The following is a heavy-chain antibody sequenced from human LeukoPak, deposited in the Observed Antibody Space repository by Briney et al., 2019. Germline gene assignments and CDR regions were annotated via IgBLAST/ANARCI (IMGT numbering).Heavy chain of an antibody. V-gene: IGHV4-59*01. J-gene: IGHJ6*03. Sequence: SETLSLTGTVSGGSISSYYWSWIRQPPGKGLEWIGYIYYSGSTNYNPSLKSRVTISVDTSKNQFSLKLSSVTAADTAVYYCARFSGSYRAYYYYYMDVWGKGTTVTVSS. CDR3: ARFSGSYRAYYYYYMDV. D-gene: IGHD1-26*01. CDR1: GGSISSYY. CDR2: IYYSGST.